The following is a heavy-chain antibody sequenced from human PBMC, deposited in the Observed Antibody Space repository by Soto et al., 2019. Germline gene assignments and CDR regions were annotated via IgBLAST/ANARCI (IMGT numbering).Heavy chain of an antibody. CDR1: GFTFSSYA. J-gene: IGHJ6*02. Sequence: QVQLVESGGGVVQPGRSLRLSCAASGFTFSSYAMHWVRQAPGKGLEWVAVISYDGSNKYYADSVKGRFTISRDNSENTLYLQMNSLRAEDTAVYYCARAPYNWNDAYGMDVWGQGTTVTVSS. CDR3: ARAPYNWNDAYGMDV. D-gene: IGHD1-1*01. CDR2: ISYDGSNK. V-gene: IGHV3-30-3*01.